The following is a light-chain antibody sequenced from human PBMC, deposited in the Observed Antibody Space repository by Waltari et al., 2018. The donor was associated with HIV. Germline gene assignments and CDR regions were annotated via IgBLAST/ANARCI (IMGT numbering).Light chain of an antibody. Sequence: SSVLTQPPSVSVAPGETARVTCGGNKIGTKIVHWYQRRPGQGPVLFIYYENDRPSGTPGRFSGSNTGNTATLTISRVEAGDEADYCCQVWDSGSDHPGVFGGGTKLTVL. CDR2: YEN. J-gene: IGLJ2*01. CDR3: QVWDSGSDHPGV. V-gene: IGLV3-21*04. CDR1: KIGTKI.